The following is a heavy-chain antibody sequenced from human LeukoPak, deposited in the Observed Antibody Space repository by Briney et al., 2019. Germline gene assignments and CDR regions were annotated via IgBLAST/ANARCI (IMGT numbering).Heavy chain of an antibody. CDR3: ARDHSPYYYYYMDV. V-gene: IGHV1-18*01. J-gene: IGHJ6*03. CDR2: ISAYNGNT. D-gene: IGHD4-11*01. CDR1: DYTFTSYG. Sequence: ASVKVSCKASDYTFTSYGISWVRQAPGQGLEWMGWISAYNGNTNYAQKLQGRVTMTTDTSTSTAYMELRSLRSDDTAVYYCARDHSPYYYYYMDVWGKGTTVTVSS.